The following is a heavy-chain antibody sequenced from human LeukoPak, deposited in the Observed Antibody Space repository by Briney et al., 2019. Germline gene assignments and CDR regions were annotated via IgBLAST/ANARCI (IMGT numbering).Heavy chain of an antibody. CDR2: ISSSSSYI. CDR3: ARDTAVAAHDFDY. CDR1: GFTFSSYS. V-gene: IGHV3-21*01. Sequence: GGSLRLSCAASGFTFSSYSMNWVRQAPGKGLEWVSSISSSSSYIYYADSVKGRFTISRDNAKNSLYLQMNSLRAEDTAVYYCARDTAVAAHDFDYWGQGTLVTVSS. D-gene: IGHD6-19*01. J-gene: IGHJ4*02.